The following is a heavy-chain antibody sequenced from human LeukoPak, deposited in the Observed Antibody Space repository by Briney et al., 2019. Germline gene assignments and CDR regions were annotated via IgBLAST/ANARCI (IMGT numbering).Heavy chain of an antibody. Sequence: GGSLRLSCAASGFTFSSYGMHWVRQAPGKGLEWVAVIWYDGSNKYYADSVKGRFTISRDNSKNTLYLQMNSLRAEDTAVYYCARDSGDYGEMFDPWGQGTLVTVSS. CDR1: GFTFSSYG. V-gene: IGHV3-33*01. D-gene: IGHD3-16*01. CDR3: ARDSGDYGEMFDP. J-gene: IGHJ5*02. CDR2: IWYDGSNK.